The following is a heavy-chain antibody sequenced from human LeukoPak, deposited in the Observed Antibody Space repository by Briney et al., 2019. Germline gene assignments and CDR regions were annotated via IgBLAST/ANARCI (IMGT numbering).Heavy chain of an antibody. Sequence: ASVKVSCKASGYTFTGYYMHWVRQAPGQGLEWMGWINPNSGGTNYAQKFQGRVTVTRDTSVNTVYMEMNNLTADDTALYFCAKETSFVIEDIEGGGCDIWGQGTMVTVAS. V-gene: IGHV1-2*02. CDR2: INPNSGGT. J-gene: IGHJ3*02. D-gene: IGHD2/OR15-2a*01. CDR3: AKETSFVIEDIEGGGCDI. CDR1: GYTFTGYY.